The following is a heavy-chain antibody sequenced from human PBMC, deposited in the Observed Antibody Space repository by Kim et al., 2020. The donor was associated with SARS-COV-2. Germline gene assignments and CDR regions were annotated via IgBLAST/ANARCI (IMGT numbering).Heavy chain of an antibody. CDR3: ARSGSSSSYNWYFDL. CDR1: GGSISSYY. CDR2: IYTSGST. Sequence: SETLSLTCTVSGGSISSYYWSWIRQPAGKGLEWMGRIYTSGSTTYNPSLTSRVTISVDPSKNQFSLKLSSVTAADTAVYYCARSGSSSSYNWYFDLWGRGTLVTVSS. J-gene: IGHJ2*01. V-gene: IGHV4-4*07. D-gene: IGHD6-6*01.